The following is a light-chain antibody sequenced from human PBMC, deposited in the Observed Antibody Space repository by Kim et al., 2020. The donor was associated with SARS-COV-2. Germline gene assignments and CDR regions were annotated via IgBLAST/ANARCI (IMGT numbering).Light chain of an antibody. CDR1: SGFLASDY. Sequence: GNTVTISCTRRSGFLASDYVQWYQQRPGSAPTTVIYEDNLRPSGVPDRFSGSIDSSSNTASLTISGLETEDEADYYCQSFAGSAWVFGGGTQLTVL. CDR3: QSFAGSAWV. J-gene: IGLJ3*02. CDR2: EDN. V-gene: IGLV6-57*03.